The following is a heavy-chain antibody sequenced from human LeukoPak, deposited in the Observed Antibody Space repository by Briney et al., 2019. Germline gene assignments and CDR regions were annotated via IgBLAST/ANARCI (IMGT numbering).Heavy chain of an antibody. Sequence: SETLSLTCTVSGGSISSSRYYWGWIRQPPGKGLEWIGSIYYSGSTNYNPSLKSRDTISVDTSKNQFSLKLSSVTAADTAVYYCARGRGAGYHWNYASYYYYIYVWGKGNTVTV. CDR1: GGSISSSRYY. CDR2: IYYSGST. D-gene: IGHD1-7*01. V-gene: IGHV4-39*07. J-gene: IGHJ6*03. CDR3: ARGRGAGYHWNYASYYYYIYV.